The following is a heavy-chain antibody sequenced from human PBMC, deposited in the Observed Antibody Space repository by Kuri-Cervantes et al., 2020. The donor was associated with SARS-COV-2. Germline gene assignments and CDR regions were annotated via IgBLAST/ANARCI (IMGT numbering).Heavy chain of an antibody. D-gene: IGHD6-19*01. V-gene: IGHV4-38-2*01. CDR1: GYSISSGYY. CDR3: ATTLRGSVAHSGDY. J-gene: IGHJ4*02. CDR2: IYHSGST. Sequence: ESLKISCAVSGYSISSGYYWGWIRQPPGKGLEWIGSIYHSGSTYYNPSLKSRVTISVDTSKNQFSLKLSSVTAADTAMYFCATTLRGSVAHSGDYWGQGILVTVSS.